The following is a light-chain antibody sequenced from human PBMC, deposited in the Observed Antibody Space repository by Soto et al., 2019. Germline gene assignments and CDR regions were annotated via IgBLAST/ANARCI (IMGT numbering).Light chain of an antibody. CDR3: LVFFGDDAL. J-gene: IGLJ2*01. V-gene: IGLV7-46*01. CDR1: TGGVTSGHY. CDR2: DTT. Sequence: QPVVTQESSLTVSPGGTVTLTCGSSTGGVTSGHYPCWFQQKPGQAPRTLIYDTTNSHSWTPARFSGSLLGGKAALTLSGAQPEDEADYYCLVFFGDDALFGGGTKLTVL.